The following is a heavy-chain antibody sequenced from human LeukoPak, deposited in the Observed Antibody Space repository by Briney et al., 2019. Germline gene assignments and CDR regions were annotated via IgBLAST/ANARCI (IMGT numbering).Heavy chain of an antibody. CDR2: IYSGGST. CDR3: ARDRWDTMVRGIVDY. Sequence: GGSLRLSCAASGFTVSSNYMSWVRQAPGKGLEWVSVIYSGGSTFYADSVKGRFSISRDNSKNTLYLQMNSLRAEDTAVYYCARDRWDTMVRGIVDYWGQGTLVTVSS. V-gene: IGHV3-53*01. D-gene: IGHD3-10*01. CDR1: GFTVSSNY. J-gene: IGHJ4*02.